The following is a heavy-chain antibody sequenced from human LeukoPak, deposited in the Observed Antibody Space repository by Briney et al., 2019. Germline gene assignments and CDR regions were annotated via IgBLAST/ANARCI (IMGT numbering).Heavy chain of an antibody. CDR1: GFTVSNNY. V-gene: IGHV3-7*03. Sequence: GGSLRLSCAASGFTVSNNYMSWVRQAPGKGLEWVANIKQDGSEKYYVDSVKGRFTISRDNAKNSLYLQMNSLRAEDTAVYYCAREPHYYDSSGTDYWGQGTLVTVSS. CDR2: IKQDGSEK. J-gene: IGHJ4*02. CDR3: AREPHYYDSSGTDY. D-gene: IGHD3-22*01.